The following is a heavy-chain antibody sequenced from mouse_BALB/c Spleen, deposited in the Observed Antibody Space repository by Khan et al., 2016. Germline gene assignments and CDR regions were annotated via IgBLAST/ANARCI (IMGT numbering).Heavy chain of an antibody. CDR2: IWVGGNT. CDR1: GFSLSSYG. CDR3: AREDYYCSRWFAY. J-gene: IGHJ3*01. D-gene: IGHD1-1*01. V-gene: IGHV2-9*02. Sequence: QMQLEESGPGLVAPSQSLSITCSVSGFSLSSYGIHWVRQPPGKGLEWLGVIWVGGNTNYNSALMSRLSIRKDNSKSQVFLKMNSLQTDDTAMYYCAREDYYCSRWFAYWGQGTLVTVSA.